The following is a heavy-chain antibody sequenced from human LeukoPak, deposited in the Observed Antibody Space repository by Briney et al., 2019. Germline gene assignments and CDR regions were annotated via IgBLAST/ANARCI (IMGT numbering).Heavy chain of an antibody. CDR1: GGFISSYY. CDR3: ARVGSGYDYKVYYYGMDV. V-gene: IGHV4-59*01. CDR2: IYYSGST. J-gene: IGHJ6*02. D-gene: IGHD5-12*01. Sequence: PSETLSLTCTVSGGFISSYYWSWIRQPPGKGLEWIGYIYYSGSTNYNPSLKSRVTISVDTSKNQFSLKLSSVTAADTAVYYCARVGSGYDYKVYYYGMDVWGQGTTVTVSS.